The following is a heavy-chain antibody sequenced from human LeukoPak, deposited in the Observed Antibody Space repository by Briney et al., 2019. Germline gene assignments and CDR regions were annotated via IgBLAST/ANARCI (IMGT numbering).Heavy chain of an antibody. V-gene: IGHV3-23*01. D-gene: IGHD3-10*01. CDR3: AARPGDLAVPFDY. Sequence: GGSLRLSCAASGFIFDTHAMTWVRQAPGKGLEYVSPISGSGDITYYAHSLKDRFTISRDNSKTTLYLQMHSLRAEDTAMYYCAARPGDLAVPFDYWGQGTLVIVSS. CDR2: ISGSGDIT. J-gene: IGHJ4*02. CDR1: GFIFDTHA.